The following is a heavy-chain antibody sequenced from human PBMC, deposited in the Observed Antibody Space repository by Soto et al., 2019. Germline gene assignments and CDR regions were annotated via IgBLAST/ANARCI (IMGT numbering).Heavy chain of an antibody. Sequence: QITLKESGPSLVKPTQTLTLTCTFSGFSLSTSGVGVGWILQPPGKALEWLVLIYLDDDKRYSPSLKSRLTITQDNPKNQVVLTMNDMDPVDTATSYCGHRRGSLGGSNWFDPWGQGTLVTLSS. V-gene: IGHV2-5*02. CDR2: IYLDDDK. CDR3: GHRRGSLGGSNWFDP. J-gene: IGHJ5*02. CDR1: GFSLSTSGVG. D-gene: IGHD3-16*01.